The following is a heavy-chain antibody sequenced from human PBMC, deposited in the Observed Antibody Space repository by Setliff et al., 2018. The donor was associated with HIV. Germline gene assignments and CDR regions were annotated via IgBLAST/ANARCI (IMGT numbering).Heavy chain of an antibody. V-gene: IGHV1-2*02. CDR3: ARDPGYKSSWYGAFDI. D-gene: IGHD6-13*01. J-gene: IGHJ3*02. Sequence: GASVKVSCKAFGYTFTGYYMHWVRQAPGQGPEWMGWINPKSGATNYTQNFQGRVTMSRDTSISTAFMDLSRLRSDDTAVYYCARDPGYKSSWYGAFDIWGQGTMVTVSS. CDR2: INPKSGAT. CDR1: GYTFTGYY.